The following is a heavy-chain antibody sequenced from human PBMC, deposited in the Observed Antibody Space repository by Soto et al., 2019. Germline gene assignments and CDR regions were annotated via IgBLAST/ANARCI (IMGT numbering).Heavy chain of an antibody. J-gene: IGHJ6*02. D-gene: IGHD6-6*01. Sequence: SVKVSCKVSGGTFSSYAISWVRQAPGQGLEWMGGIIPIFGTANYAQKFQGRVTITADKSTSTAYMELSSLRSEDTAVYYCATGGIAARAYYYYGMDVWGQGTTVTVS. CDR2: IIPIFGTA. CDR1: GGTFSSYA. V-gene: IGHV1-69*06. CDR3: ATGGIAARAYYYYGMDV.